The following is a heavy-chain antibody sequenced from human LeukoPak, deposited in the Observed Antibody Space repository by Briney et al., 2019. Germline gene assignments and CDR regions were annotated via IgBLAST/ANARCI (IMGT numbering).Heavy chain of an antibody. D-gene: IGHD6-13*01. V-gene: IGHV4-59*01. CDR1: GVSISSYY. J-gene: IGHJ3*02. CDR3: ARALQPGVYAFDI. Sequence: SETLSLTCTVSGVSISSYYWTWIRQPPGEGLEWIWHIYYSGSTNYNPSLKSRVTISVDTSKNQFSLKLSSVTAADTAVYYCARALQPGVYAFDIWGQGTMVTVSS. CDR2: IYYSGST.